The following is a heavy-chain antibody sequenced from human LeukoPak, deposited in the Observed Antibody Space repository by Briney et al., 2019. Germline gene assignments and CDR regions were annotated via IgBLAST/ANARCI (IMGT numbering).Heavy chain of an antibody. V-gene: IGHV4-39*01. CDR2: ISYSGST. D-gene: IGHD5/OR15-5a*01. CDR3: ARNPGTSTLDY. CDR1: GGSISSNSYY. Sequence: SETLSLTCTASGGSISSNSYYWAWIRQPPGKGLEWLGTISYSGSTYYNPSLKSRVTISLDTTKNQFSLKLGSVTAADTAVYYCARNPGTSTLDYWGQGTLVTVSS. J-gene: IGHJ4*02.